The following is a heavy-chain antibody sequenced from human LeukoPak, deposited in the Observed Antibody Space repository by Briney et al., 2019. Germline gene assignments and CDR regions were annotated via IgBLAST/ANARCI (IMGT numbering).Heavy chain of an antibody. J-gene: IGHJ3*02. V-gene: IGHV3-20*04. CDR2: INWNGGST. Sequence: GGSLRLSCAASGFTFDDYDMSWIRQAPGKGLEWVSGINWNGGSTGYADPVKGRFTISRDNARNSLYLQMNSRRAEDTALYYCARIAMAGIGDGFDIWGQGTMVTVSS. D-gene: IGHD6-19*01. CDR3: ARIAMAGIGDGFDI. CDR1: GFTFDDYD.